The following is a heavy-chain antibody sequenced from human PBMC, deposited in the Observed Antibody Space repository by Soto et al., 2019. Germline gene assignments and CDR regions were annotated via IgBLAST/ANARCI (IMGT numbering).Heavy chain of an antibody. D-gene: IGHD2-2*01. CDR3: GRISKSPISGYFDH. V-gene: IGHV4-59*01. CDR1: GGSISTYY. Sequence: SETLSLTCTVSGGSISTYYWSWIRQPPGKGLEWIGYIYYSGGTNYNPSLKSRVTISVDTSKNQFSLKLSSVTAADTAVYYCGRISKSPISGYFDHWGQGALVTVSS. CDR2: IYYSGGT. J-gene: IGHJ4*02.